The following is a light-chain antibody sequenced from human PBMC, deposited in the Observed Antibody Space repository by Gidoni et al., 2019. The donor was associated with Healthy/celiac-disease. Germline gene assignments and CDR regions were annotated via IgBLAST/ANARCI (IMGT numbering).Light chain of an antibody. V-gene: IGKV1-33*01. CDR1: QDISNY. CDR3: QQYDNLPWT. J-gene: IGKJ1*01. Sequence: DIKMTQSPSSLSASVGDRVTITCQASQDISNYLNWYQQKPGQGPKLLIYDASNLETGVPSRFSGSGSGTDFTFTISSLQPEDIATYYCQQYDNLPWTFGQGTKVEIK. CDR2: DAS.